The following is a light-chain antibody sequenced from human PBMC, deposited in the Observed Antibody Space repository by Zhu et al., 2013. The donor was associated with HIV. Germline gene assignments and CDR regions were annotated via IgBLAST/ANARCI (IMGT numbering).Light chain of an antibody. V-gene: IGKV1-8*01. CDR3: QQYDSYPYT. Sequence: AIRMTQSPASFSASTGDRVTITCRADQDIATYLAWYQQKPGRAPNLLIHGASTLHSGVPSRFSGSGSGTDFTLTISCLQSEDFAMYYCQQYDSYPYTFGQGTKLEIK. J-gene: IGKJ2*01. CDR2: GAS. CDR1: QDIATY.